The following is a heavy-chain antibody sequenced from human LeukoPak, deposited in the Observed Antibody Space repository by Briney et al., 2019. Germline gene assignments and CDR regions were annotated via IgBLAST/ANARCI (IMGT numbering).Heavy chain of an antibody. J-gene: IGHJ4*02. Sequence: SETLSLTCAVYGGSFSGYYWSWIRQPPGKGLEWIGEINHSGSTYYNPSLKSRVTISVDTSTNQFSLKLSSVTAADTAVYYCARVYSSGWYESDYWGQGTLVTVSS. D-gene: IGHD6-19*01. V-gene: IGHV4-34*01. CDR2: INHSGST. CDR3: ARVYSSGWYESDY. CDR1: GGSFSGYY.